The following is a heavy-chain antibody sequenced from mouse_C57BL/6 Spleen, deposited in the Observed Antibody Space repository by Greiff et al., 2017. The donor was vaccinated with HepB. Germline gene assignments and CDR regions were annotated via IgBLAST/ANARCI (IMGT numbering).Heavy chain of an antibody. J-gene: IGHJ4*01. CDR2: IDPSDSYT. V-gene: IGHV1-69*01. Sequence: QVQLQQPGAELVMPGASVKLSCKASGYTFTSYWMHWVKQRPGQGLEWIGEIDPSDSYTNYNQKFKGKSTLTVDKSSSTAYMQLSSLTSEDSAVYYCARRGTYYGNFMEYWGKGTSVTVPS. CDR1: GYTFTSYW. CDR3: ARRGTYYGNFMEY. D-gene: IGHD2-10*01.